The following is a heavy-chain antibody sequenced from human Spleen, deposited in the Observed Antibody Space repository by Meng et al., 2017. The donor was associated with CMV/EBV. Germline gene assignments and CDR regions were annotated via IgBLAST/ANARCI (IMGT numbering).Heavy chain of an antibody. CDR1: SYW. J-gene: IGHJ5*02. D-gene: IGHD2-2*01. CDR2: INGDGSST. Sequence: SYWMHWVRQAPGKGLVWVARINGDGSSTSCADSVKGRFTISRDNAKNTLYLQMNSLRAEDTAVYYCATGYCSSTSCYGGSAGWFDPWGQGTLVTVSS. CDR3: ATGYCSSTSCYGGSAGWFDP. V-gene: IGHV3-74*01.